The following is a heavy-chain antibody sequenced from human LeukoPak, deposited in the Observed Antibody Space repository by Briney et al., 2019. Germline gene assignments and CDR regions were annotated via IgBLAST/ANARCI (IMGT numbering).Heavy chain of an antibody. Sequence: MTSQTLSLTCTVSGGSISSYYWSWLRQPPGKGLEWIGYIYYSGSTNYNPSLKSRVTISVDMSKNQFSLKLSSVTAADTAVYYCARHAESGSDRFDYWGQGTLVTVSS. D-gene: IGHD5-12*01. CDR1: GGSISSYY. J-gene: IGHJ4*02. CDR2: IYYSGST. V-gene: IGHV4-59*08. CDR3: ARHAESGSDRFDY.